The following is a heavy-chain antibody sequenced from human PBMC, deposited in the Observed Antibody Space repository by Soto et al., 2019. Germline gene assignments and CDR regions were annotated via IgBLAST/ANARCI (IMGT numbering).Heavy chain of an antibody. CDR1: GGTFSSYA. CDR3: ARYHYDFWSGYYTYYFDY. Sequence: GASVKVSCKASGGTFSSYAISWLRQAPGQGLEWMGGIIPIFGTANYAQKFQGRVTITADESTSTAYMELSSLRSEDTAVYYCARYHYDFWSGYYTYYFDYWGQGTPVTVSS. D-gene: IGHD3-3*01. CDR2: IIPIFGTA. V-gene: IGHV1-69*13. J-gene: IGHJ4*02.